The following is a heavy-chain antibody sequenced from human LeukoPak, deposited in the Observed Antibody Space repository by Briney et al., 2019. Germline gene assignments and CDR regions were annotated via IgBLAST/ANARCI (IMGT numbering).Heavy chain of an antibody. CDR3: AKGPRGVGATAGGGPSDY. D-gene: IGHD1-26*01. Sequence: GGSLRLSCAASGFTFSSYAMSWVRQAPGKGLEWVSAISGSGGSTYYADSVKSRFTISRDNSKNTLYLQMNSLRAEDTAVYYCAKGPRGVGATAGGGPSDYWGQGTLVTVSS. CDR2: ISGSGGST. CDR1: GFTFSSYA. V-gene: IGHV3-23*01. J-gene: IGHJ4*02.